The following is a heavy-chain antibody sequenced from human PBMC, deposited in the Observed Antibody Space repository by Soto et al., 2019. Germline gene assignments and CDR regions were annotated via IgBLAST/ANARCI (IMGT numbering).Heavy chain of an antibody. J-gene: IGHJ6*02. Sequence: GPTLVNPTQTLTLTCTFSGFSLSTSGVGVGWIRQPPGKALEWLALIYWNDDRSYSPSLKSRLTITKDTSKNQVVLTMTNMDPVDTATYYCAHRTNYGDYDYYYGMDVWGQGTTVTVSS. CDR1: GFSLSTSGVG. V-gene: IGHV2-5*01. D-gene: IGHD4-17*01. CDR2: IYWNDDR. CDR3: AHRTNYGDYDYYYGMDV.